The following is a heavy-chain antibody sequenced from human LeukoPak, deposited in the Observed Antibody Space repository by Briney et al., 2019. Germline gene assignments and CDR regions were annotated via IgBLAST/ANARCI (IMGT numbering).Heavy chain of an antibody. V-gene: IGHV4-34*01. CDR2: INHSGST. CDR1: GGSFSGYY. CDR3: ARGLGMVRGVFDY. Sequence: PSETLSLTCAVYGGSFSGYYWSWIRQPPGKGLEWIGEINHSGSTDYNPSLKSRVTISVDTSKNQFSLKLSSVTAADTAVYYCARGLGMVRGVFDYWGQGTLVTVSS. D-gene: IGHD3-10*01. J-gene: IGHJ4*02.